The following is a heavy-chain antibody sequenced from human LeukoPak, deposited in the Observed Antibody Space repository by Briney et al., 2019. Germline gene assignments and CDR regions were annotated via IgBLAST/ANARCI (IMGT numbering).Heavy chain of an antibody. J-gene: IGHJ5*02. Sequence: SETLSLTCTVSRGSISGYSWSWIRQSPGGGLEWIGYIYYSGDTAYNPSLRSRVTMSVDTSKNQFSLQLRSTTTADTAVYYCVRGPYGASISKWFDPWGQGTQVIVSP. D-gene: IGHD4/OR15-4a*01. CDR3: VRGPYGASISKWFDP. V-gene: IGHV4-59*01. CDR1: RGSISGYS. CDR2: IYYSGDT.